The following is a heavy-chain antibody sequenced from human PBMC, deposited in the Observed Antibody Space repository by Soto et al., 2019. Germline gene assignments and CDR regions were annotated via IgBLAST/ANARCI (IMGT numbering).Heavy chain of an antibody. CDR3: ARYPRYYYYYMDV. CDR2: TYYRSKWYN. J-gene: IGHJ6*03. Sequence: SQTLSLTCAISGDSVSSNSAAWNWIRQSPSRGLEWLGRTYYRSKWYNDYAVSVKSRITINPDTSKNQFSLQWSSLKASDTAMYYCARYPRYYYYYMDVWGKGTTVTVSS. CDR1: GDSVSSNSAA. V-gene: IGHV6-1*01.